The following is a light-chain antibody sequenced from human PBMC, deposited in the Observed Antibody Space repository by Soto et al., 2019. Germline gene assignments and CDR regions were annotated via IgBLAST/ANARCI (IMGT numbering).Light chain of an antibody. CDR1: QSVSSRY. V-gene: IGKV3-20*01. Sequence: EIVLTQSPGTLSLSPGERATLSCRASQSVSSRYLAWYQQKPGQAPRLLIYGASSRATGIPDRFSGSGSGSNFTLTIIILEPVEFLFYLFQRYCSSSPTFGGWTKVV. J-gene: IGKJ4*01. CDR3: QRYCSSSPT. CDR2: GAS.